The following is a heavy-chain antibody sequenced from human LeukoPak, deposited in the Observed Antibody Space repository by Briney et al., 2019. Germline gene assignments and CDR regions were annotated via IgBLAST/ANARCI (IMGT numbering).Heavy chain of an antibody. V-gene: IGHV3-74*01. Sequence: GALRLSFAASGFTFNNYWMHWGRQAPGVGLVWVSSIRFDGGDTAYADSAKGRFTISRDNAKNTMFLQMNNLRAEDTAVYYCAKEIDGFDVWGQGTLVTVSS. CDR2: IRFDGGDT. CDR3: AKEIDGFDV. CDR1: GFTFNNYW. J-gene: IGHJ3*01.